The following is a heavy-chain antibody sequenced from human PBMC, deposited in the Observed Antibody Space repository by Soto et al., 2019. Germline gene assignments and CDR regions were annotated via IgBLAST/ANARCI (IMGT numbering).Heavy chain of an antibody. CDR1: GGTFSSYA. CDR2: IIPIFGTA. J-gene: IGHJ5*02. D-gene: IGHD3-16*01. V-gene: IGHV1-69*13. CDR3: ARDSSLGLVGWFDP. Sequence: ASVKVSCKASGGTFSSYAISWVRQAPGQGLEWMGGIIPIFGTANYAQKFQGRVTITADESTSTAYMELSSLRSEDTAVYYCARDSSLGLVGWFDPWGQGTLVTVSS.